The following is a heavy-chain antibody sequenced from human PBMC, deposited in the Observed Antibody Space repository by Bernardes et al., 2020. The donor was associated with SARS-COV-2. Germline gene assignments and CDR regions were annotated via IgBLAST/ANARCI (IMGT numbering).Heavy chain of an antibody. CDR2: IWFDGSTK. Sequence: GGALRLSCSASGFTLNTYGMHLVPPAPGKGLGWVAVIWFDGSTKYFSDSVKGRFTISRDNSKNTLYLQMDSLRAEDTAVYYCVRRFCAVSSACGNFYGMGVWGQGTTVTVSS. V-gene: IGHV3-33*01. J-gene: IGHJ6*02. CDR1: GFTLNTYG. D-gene: IGHD3-16*01. CDR3: VRRFCAVSSACGNFYGMGV.